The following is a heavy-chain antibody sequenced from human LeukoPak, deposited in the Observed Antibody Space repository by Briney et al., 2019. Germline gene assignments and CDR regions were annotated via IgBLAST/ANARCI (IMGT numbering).Heavy chain of an antibody. CDR1: GGSISSYY. CDR2: IYYCGWP. V-gene: IGHV4-59*01. J-gene: IGHJ4*02. CDR3: ARGQGYSGSYYLYY. Sequence: SETLSLTCTVSGGSISSYYWSWIRKPTGKGLEWIGYIYYCGWPKYNASLKSRVTISVDTSKNQFSLNLSSVTAADTAVYYCARGQGYSGSYYLYYWGQGTLVTVSS. D-gene: IGHD1-26*01.